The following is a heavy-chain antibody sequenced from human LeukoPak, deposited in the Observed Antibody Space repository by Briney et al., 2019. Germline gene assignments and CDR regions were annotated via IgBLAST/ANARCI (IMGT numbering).Heavy chain of an antibody. J-gene: IGHJ4*02. D-gene: IGHD3-22*01. CDR2: IFHSGST. CDR1: GGSISSSNW. Sequence: SGTLSLTCAVSGGSISSSNWWSWVRQPPGKGLEWIGEIFHSGSTNYNPSLKSRVTISVDKSKNQFSLKLSSVTAADTAVYYCARVGNDSSGYYQDYWGQGTLVTVSS. CDR3: ARVGNDSSGYYQDY. V-gene: IGHV4-4*02.